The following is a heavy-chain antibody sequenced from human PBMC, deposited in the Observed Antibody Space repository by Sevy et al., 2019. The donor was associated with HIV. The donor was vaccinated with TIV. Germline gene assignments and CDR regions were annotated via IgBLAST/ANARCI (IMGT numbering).Heavy chain of an antibody. CDR2: INHSGST. J-gene: IGHJ4*02. CDR1: GGSFSGYY. Sequence: SETLSLTCVVYGGSFSGYYWSWIRQPPGKGLEWIGEINHSGSTNYNPSLKSRVTISADTSKNQFSLNLSAVTAADTAVYYCATRRGHLSFDYWGQGTLVTVSS. V-gene: IGHV4-34*01. CDR3: ATRRGHLSFDY.